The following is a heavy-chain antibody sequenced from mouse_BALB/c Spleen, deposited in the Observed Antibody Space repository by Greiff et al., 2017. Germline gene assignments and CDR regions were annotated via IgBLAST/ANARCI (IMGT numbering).Heavy chain of an antibody. CDR1: GFTFSSFG. Sequence: EVMLVESGGGLVQPGGSRKLSCAASGFTFSSFGMHWVRQAPEKGLEWVAYISSGSSTIYYADTVKGRFTISRDNPKNTLFLQMTSLRSEDTAMYYCARSSDGYYVFAYWGQGTLVTVSA. CDR2: ISSGSSTI. J-gene: IGHJ3*01. CDR3: ARSSDGYYVFAY. V-gene: IGHV5-17*02. D-gene: IGHD2-3*01.